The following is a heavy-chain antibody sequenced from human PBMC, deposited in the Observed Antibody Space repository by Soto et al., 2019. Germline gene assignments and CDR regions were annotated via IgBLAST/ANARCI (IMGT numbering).Heavy chain of an antibody. V-gene: IGHV4-31*03. CDR3: ARESPYSSSWNPYYYYYMDV. J-gene: IGHJ6*03. CDR2: IYYSGST. D-gene: IGHD6-13*01. Sequence: SETLSLTCTVPGGSISSGGYYWSWIRQHPGKGLEWIGYIYYSGSTYYNPSLKSRVTISVDTSKNQFSLKLSSVTAADTAVYYCARESPYSSSWNPYYYYYMDVWGKGTTVTVSS. CDR1: GGSISSGGYY.